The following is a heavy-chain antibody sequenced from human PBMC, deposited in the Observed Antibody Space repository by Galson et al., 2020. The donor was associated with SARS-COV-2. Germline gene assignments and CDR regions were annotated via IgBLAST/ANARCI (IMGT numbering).Heavy chain of an antibody. D-gene: IGHD2-2*01. CDR3: ARLGIGHCSSTSCQEALDI. CDR1: GGSISSYY. Sequence: ETSETLSLTCTVSGGSISSYYWSWIRQPPGKGLEWIGNIYYSGSTNYNPSLKSRVTISVDTSKNQFSLKLSSATAADTAVYDCARLGIGHCSSTSCQEALDIWGQGRMVTVSS. J-gene: IGHJ3*02. V-gene: IGHV4-59*08. CDR2: IYYSGST.